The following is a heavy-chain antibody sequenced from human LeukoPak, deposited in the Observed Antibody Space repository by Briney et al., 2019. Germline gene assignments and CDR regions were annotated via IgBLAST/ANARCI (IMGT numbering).Heavy chain of an antibody. V-gene: IGHV3-30*18. J-gene: IGHJ4*02. Sequence: PGGSLRLSCAASGFTFRHYDMHWVRQAPGKGLEWVAIISSDGDNEYYADSVKGRFTISRDNSKNTLYLQMNSLRPEDTAVYYCSKGDNYDSSGYGDYWGQGSLVTVSS. CDR2: ISSDGDNE. D-gene: IGHD3-22*01. CDR3: SKGDNYDSSGYGDY. CDR1: GFTFRHYD.